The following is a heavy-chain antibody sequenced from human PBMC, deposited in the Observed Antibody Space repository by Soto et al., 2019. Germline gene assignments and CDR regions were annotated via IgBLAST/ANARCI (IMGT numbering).Heavy chain of an antibody. CDR1: GGTFSSYA. D-gene: IGHD3-22*01. V-gene: IGHV1-69*13. Sequence: SVKVSCKASGGTFSSYAISWVRQAPGQGLEWMGGIIPIFGTANYAQKFQGRVTITADESTSTAYMELSSLRSEDTAVYYCARDRLGTYYDSSGYSDYWGQGTLVTVSS. J-gene: IGHJ4*02. CDR2: IIPIFGTA. CDR3: ARDRLGTYYDSSGYSDY.